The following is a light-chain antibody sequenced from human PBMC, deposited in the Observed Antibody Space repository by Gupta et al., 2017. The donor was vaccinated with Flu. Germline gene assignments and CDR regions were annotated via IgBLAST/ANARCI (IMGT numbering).Light chain of an antibody. CDR3: QIWDYNTVV. CDR1: NIGSRN. J-gene: IGLJ2*01. Sequence: VELGETARSTCGGNNIGSRNVPWYQLVIYRDNKRPSDIPGRFSGSNSGDRATLTISTSEVGDEADYYCQIWDYNTVVFGGGTKLTVV. CDR2: RDN. V-gene: IGLV3-9*01.